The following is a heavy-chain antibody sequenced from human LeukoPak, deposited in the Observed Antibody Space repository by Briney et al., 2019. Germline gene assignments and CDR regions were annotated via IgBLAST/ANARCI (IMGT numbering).Heavy chain of an antibody. CDR3: ATFYGSGSRYFAY. Sequence: SETLSLVCAVSGYSISSGYYWGWIRQAPRKGLEWIGSISHSAITYHNPSLKSRVTISIDTSKNQFSLKLSSVTAADTAVYYCATFYGSGSRYFAYWGQGALVTVSS. J-gene: IGHJ4*02. CDR2: ISHSAIT. V-gene: IGHV4-38-2*01. CDR1: GYSISSGYY. D-gene: IGHD3-10*01.